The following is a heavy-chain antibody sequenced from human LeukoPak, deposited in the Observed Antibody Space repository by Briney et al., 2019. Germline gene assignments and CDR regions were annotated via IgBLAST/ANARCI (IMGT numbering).Heavy chain of an antibody. Sequence: GGSLLLSCAASGFTFSSYAMSWVRQAPGKGLEWVSAISGSGSNTYYADSVKGRFTISRDNSKNTLYLQMNSLRAEDTAVYYCAKERSSTSRFDYWGQGTLVTVSS. CDR2: ISGSGSNT. CDR1: GFTFSSYA. V-gene: IGHV3-23*01. D-gene: IGHD2-2*01. J-gene: IGHJ4*02. CDR3: AKERSSTSRFDY.